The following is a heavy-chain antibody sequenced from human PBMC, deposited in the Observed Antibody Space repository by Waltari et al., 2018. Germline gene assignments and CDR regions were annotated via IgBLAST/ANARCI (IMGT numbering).Heavy chain of an antibody. V-gene: IGHV3-30*18. J-gene: IGHJ6*02. Sequence: QVQLVESGGGVVQPGRSLRLSCAASGFTFSSYGMHWVRQAPGKGLEWVAVISYDGSNKYYADSVKGRFTISRDNSKNTLYLQMNSLRAEDTAVYYCAKEFYGDYGLDYYYGMDVWGQGTTVTVSS. CDR2: ISYDGSNK. CDR1: GFTFSSYG. D-gene: IGHD4-17*01. CDR3: AKEFYGDYGLDYYYGMDV.